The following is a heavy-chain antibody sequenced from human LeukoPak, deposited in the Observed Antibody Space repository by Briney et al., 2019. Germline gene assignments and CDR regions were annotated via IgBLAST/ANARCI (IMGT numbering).Heavy chain of an antibody. D-gene: IGHD3-10*01. CDR2: IYTSGST. CDR3: ARPPYYYGSGSYPYYMDV. CDR1: GDSISSGSYY. V-gene: IGHV4-61*02. Sequence: PSQTLSLTCTVSGDSISSGSYYWSWIRQPAGKGLEWIGRIYTSGSTNYNPSLKSRVTISVDTSKNQFSLKLSSVTAADTAVYYCARPPYYYGSGSYPYYMDVWGKGTTVTISS. J-gene: IGHJ6*03.